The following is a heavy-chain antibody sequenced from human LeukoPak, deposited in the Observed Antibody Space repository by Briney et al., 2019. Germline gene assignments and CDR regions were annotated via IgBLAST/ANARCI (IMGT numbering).Heavy chain of an antibody. CDR1: GYTFTSYY. D-gene: IGHD2-2*01. CDR3: AREFPVRTPFDY. V-gene: IGHV1-46*01. J-gene: IGHJ4*02. CDR2: INPSGGST. Sequence: ASVKVSCKASGYTFTSYYMHWVRQAPGQGLEWMGIINPSGGSTSYAQKFQGRVTITADKSTSTAYMELSSLRSEDTAVYYCAREFPVRTPFDYRGQGTLVTVSS.